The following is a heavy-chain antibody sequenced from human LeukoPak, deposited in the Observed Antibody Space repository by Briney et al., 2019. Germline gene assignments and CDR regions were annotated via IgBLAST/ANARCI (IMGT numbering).Heavy chain of an antibody. Sequence: SETLSLTCTVSGGSVSSGDYYWSWIRQPAGKGLEWIGRIYTSGSTNYNPSLKSRVTISVDKSKNQFSLKLSSVTAADTAVYYCAREIGWELQDGWFDPWGQGTLVTVSS. CDR2: IYTSGST. CDR1: GGSVSSGDYY. CDR3: AREIGWELQDGWFDP. D-gene: IGHD1-26*01. V-gene: IGHV4-61*02. J-gene: IGHJ5*02.